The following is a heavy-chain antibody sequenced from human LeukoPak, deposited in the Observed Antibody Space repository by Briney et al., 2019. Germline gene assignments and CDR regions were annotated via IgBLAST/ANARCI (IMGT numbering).Heavy chain of an antibody. CDR3: AKDPNLGAARYYFDY. CDR2: IANDGRDK. V-gene: IGHV3-30*18. Sequence: GGSLRLSCAASGFTFSGYAMHWVRQAPGKGLEWVAVIANDGRDKHYTDSVKGRFTISRDNSKNTLYLQMNSLRAEDTAVFYCAKDPNLGAARYYFDYWGQGTLVTVSS. CDR1: GFTFSGYA. J-gene: IGHJ4*02. D-gene: IGHD6-6*01.